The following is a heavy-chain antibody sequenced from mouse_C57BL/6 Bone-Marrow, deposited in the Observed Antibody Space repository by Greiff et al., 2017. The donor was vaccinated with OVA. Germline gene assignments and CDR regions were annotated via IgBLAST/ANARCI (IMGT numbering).Heavy chain of an antibody. CDR1: GYSITSGYD. V-gene: IGHV3-1*01. Sequence: ESGPGMVKPSQSLSLTCTVTGYSITSGYDWHWIRHFPGNKLEWMGYISYSGSTNYNPSLKSRISITHDTSKNHFFLKLNSVTTEDTATYYCARGDYGNYGDYYAMDYWGQGTSVTVSS. CDR3: ARGDYGNYGDYYAMDY. CDR2: ISYSGST. J-gene: IGHJ4*01. D-gene: IGHD2-1*01.